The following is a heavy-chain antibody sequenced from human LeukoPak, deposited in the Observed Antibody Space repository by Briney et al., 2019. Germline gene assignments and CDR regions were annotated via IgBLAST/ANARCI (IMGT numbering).Heavy chain of an antibody. Sequence: GSLRLSRAASGFTFSTYDFHWVRQPTGKGLEWVSAIDTAGNTYYPGSVKGRFTISRENAKNSLYLQMNNVRAGDTAVYYCARTSKVTSAMDIWGQGTMVTVSS. CDR2: IDTAGNT. CDR3: ARTSKVTSAMDI. J-gene: IGHJ3*02. CDR1: GFTFSTYD. V-gene: IGHV3-13*04. D-gene: IGHD4-23*01.